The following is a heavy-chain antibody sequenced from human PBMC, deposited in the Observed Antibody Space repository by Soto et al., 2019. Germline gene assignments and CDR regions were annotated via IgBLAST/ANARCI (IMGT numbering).Heavy chain of an antibody. Sequence: EVQLLESGGGLVQPGGSLRLSCAASGFTFTSNAMSWVRQAPGKGLEWVSAISGSGHSTYYADSVMGRFTISRDNSRNMLYLQMNSLRAEDTAVYYCAEFHVSSGCLHYFDYWGQGTLVSVSS. CDR2: ISGSGHST. D-gene: IGHD3-22*01. CDR3: AEFHVSSGCLHYFDY. V-gene: IGHV3-23*01. CDR1: GFTFTSNA. J-gene: IGHJ4*02.